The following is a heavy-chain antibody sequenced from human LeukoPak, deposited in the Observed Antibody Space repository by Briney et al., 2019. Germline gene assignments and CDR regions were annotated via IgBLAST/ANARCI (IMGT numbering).Heavy chain of an antibody. D-gene: IGHD3-22*01. CDR2: VSGGGGHS. Sequence: GGSLRLSCAASRFTFSNSAMSWVRQAPGKGLEWVSGVSGGGGHSYYADSVRGRFTISRDNSKNMLYLQMNSLRAEDTAIYYCAKEYSYYYGSNAYYSGSDAFDIWGQGTMDTVSS. CDR3: AKEYSYYYGSNAYYSGSDAFDI. J-gene: IGHJ3*02. CDR1: RFTFSNSA. V-gene: IGHV3-23*01.